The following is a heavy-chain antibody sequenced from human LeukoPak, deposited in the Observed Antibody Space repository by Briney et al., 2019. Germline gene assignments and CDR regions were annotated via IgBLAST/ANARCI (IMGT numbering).Heavy chain of an antibody. Sequence: ASVKVSCKASGYTFTGYYMHWVRQAPGQGLEGVGRINPNSGGTNYAQKFQGRVTMTRDTSISTAYMELSRLRSDDTAVYYCARDFCSSTSCYVMGDYWGQGTLVTVSS. J-gene: IGHJ4*02. CDR3: ARDFCSSTSCYVMGDY. CDR1: GYTFTGYY. V-gene: IGHV1-2*06. CDR2: INPNSGGT. D-gene: IGHD2-2*01.